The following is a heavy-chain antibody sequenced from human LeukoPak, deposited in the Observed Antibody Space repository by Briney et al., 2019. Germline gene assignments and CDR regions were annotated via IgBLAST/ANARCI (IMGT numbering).Heavy chain of an antibody. CDR3: ARDLVSLGAFKAFDI. J-gene: IGHJ3*02. Sequence: GGSLRLSCAASGLTFSSYAMGWVRQAPGKGLEWISVIYTGGNTFYADSVRGRFTISRDNSKNTLYLQMNSLRAEDTAVYYCARDLVSLGAFKAFDIWGQGTMVTVSS. V-gene: IGHV3-53*01. D-gene: IGHD3-9*01. CDR1: GLTFSSYA. CDR2: IYTGGNT.